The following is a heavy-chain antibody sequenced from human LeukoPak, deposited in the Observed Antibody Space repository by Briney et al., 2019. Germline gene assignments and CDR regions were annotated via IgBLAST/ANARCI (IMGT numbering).Heavy chain of an antibody. CDR1: GYTFTSYG. CDR2: ISAYNGNT. D-gene: IGHD3-10*01. CDR3: ARRMVRGVIIPSDY. Sequence: ASVKVSCKASGYTFTSYGISWVRQAPGQGLEWMGWISAYNGNTNYAQKLQGRVTMTRNTSISTAYMELSSLRSEDTAVYYCARRMVRGVIIPSDYWGQGTLVTVSS. J-gene: IGHJ4*02. V-gene: IGHV1-18*01.